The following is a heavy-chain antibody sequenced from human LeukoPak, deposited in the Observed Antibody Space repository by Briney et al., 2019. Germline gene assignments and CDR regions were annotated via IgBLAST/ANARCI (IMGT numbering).Heavy chain of an antibody. D-gene: IGHD6-19*01. V-gene: IGHV1-46*01. J-gene: IGHJ5*02. Sequence: GASVKVSCKASGGTFSSYAISWVRQAPGQGLEWMGIINPSGGSTSYAQKFQGRVTMTRDTSTSTVYMELSSLRSEDTAVYYCARDRGSGWYDTWFDPGAREPWSPSPQ. CDR2: INPSGGST. CDR1: GGTFSSYA. CDR3: ARDRGSGWYDTWFDP.